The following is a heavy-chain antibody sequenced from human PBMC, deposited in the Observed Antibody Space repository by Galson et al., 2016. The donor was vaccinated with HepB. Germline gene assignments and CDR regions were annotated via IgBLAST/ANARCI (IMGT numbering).Heavy chain of an antibody. D-gene: IGHD4-23*01. V-gene: IGHV3-66*01. CDR1: GFSVKNNS. CDR2: IYNTGST. Sequence: SLRLSCAASGFSVKNNSMTWVRQAPGKGLEWVSIIYNTGSTYYADSVKGRFTISRDNSGNTVYLQINTLSPEDTAVYYCAARTTDYGGGGRLHFWGQGTLVTVSS. J-gene: IGHJ4*02. CDR3: AARTTDYGGGGRLHF.